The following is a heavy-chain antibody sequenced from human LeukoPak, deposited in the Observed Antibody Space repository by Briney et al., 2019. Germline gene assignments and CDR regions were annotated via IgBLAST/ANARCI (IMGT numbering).Heavy chain of an antibody. CDR3: ATGLPPNSYYYYYMDV. D-gene: IGHD4-11*01. Sequence: SVKVSCKASGGTFSSYAISWVRQAPGQGLEWMGGIIPIFGTANYAQKFQGRVTITADESTSTAYMELSSLRSEDTAVYYCATGLPPNSYYYYYMDVWGKGTTVTVSS. CDR1: GGTFSSYA. J-gene: IGHJ6*03. V-gene: IGHV1-69*13. CDR2: IIPIFGTA.